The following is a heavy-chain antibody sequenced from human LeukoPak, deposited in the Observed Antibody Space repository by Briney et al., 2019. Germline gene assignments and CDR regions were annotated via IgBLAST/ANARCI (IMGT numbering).Heavy chain of an antibody. Sequence: PGGSLRLSCAGSAFTFSSHTINWVRQAPGRGLEWVSCIGFSTTYIHYADSVKGRFTVTRDNAKGSVSLQMNSPRAEDTAVYYCARDINSVAFDMWGQGTVVTVSS. V-gene: IGHV3-21*01. CDR3: ARDINSVAFDM. CDR1: AFTFSSHT. J-gene: IGHJ3*02. CDR2: IGFSTTYI. D-gene: IGHD1-1*01.